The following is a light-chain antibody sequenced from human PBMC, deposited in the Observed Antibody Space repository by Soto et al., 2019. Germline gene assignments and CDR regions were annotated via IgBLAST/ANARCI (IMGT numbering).Light chain of an antibody. J-gene: IGKJ2*01. Sequence: EIVLTQSPATLSLSPGERATLSCRASQSVTTYSSWYQQKPGQAPRLLIYDASNRATDIPARFSGSGSGTDFTLTITSLEPEDFAVYYCQHRGNWPRTFGQGTKLEIK. CDR3: QHRGNWPRT. CDR2: DAS. V-gene: IGKV3-11*01. CDR1: QSVTTY.